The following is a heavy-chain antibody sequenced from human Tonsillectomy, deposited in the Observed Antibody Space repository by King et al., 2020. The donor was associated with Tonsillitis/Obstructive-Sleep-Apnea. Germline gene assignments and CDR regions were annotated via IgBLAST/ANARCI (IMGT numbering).Heavy chain of an antibody. CDR1: GGSFSGYY. J-gene: IGHJ4*02. CDR2: IHHSVST. V-gene: IGHV4-34*01. Sequence: QGQLQQWGAGLLKPSETLSLTCAVYGGSFSGYYWSWIRQPPGKGLEWIGDIHHSVSTNYNPSLKSRVTISVDTSKNQFSLKLTSVTAADTAVYYCAGTSGITGTTGPGDYWGQGTLVTVSS. CDR3: AGTSGITGTTGPGDY. D-gene: IGHD1-20*01.